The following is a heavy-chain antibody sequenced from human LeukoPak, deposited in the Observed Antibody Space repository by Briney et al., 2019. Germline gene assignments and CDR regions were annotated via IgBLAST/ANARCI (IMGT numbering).Heavy chain of an antibody. Sequence: GGSLRLSCAASGFTVRTFGIHWVRQGPGKGLEWVAVISDDGSVKHYADSVRGRFTISRDNSKNTLFLQMNSLRVEDTATYYCVKGATVTTRPNYDYWGQGTLVTVSS. V-gene: IGHV3-30*18. CDR3: VKGATVTTRPNYDY. J-gene: IGHJ4*02. D-gene: IGHD4-17*01. CDR1: GFTVRTFG. CDR2: ISDDGSVK.